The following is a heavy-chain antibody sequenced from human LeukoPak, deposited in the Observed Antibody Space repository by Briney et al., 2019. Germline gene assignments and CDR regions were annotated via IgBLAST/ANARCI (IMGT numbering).Heavy chain of an antibody. J-gene: IGHJ6*03. Sequence: GGSLRLSCAASGFIFSSYGMHWVRQAPGKGLEWVAFIRFDGSNKYYADSVKGRFTISRDNSKNTLNLQMKSLRAEDTAVYYCAKEWRRIVVVGPVARHGNYMDVWGKGTTVTISS. CDR1: GFIFSSYG. V-gene: IGHV3-30*02. D-gene: IGHD2-15*01. CDR3: AKEWRRIVVVGPVARHGNYMDV. CDR2: IRFDGSNK.